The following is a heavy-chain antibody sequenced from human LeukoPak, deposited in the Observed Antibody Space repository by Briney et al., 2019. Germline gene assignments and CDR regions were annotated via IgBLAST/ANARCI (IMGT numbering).Heavy chain of an antibody. CDR3: ARDPLSSGWEDY. Sequence: PGGSLRLSCAASGFTFSRYWMSWVREAPGKGLGWVANIKQDGSEKYYVDSVKGRFTISRDNAKNSLYLQMNSLRAEDTAVYYCARDPLSSGWEDYWGQETLVTVSS. CDR2: IKQDGSEK. CDR1: GFTFSRYW. D-gene: IGHD6-19*01. V-gene: IGHV3-7*01. J-gene: IGHJ4*02.